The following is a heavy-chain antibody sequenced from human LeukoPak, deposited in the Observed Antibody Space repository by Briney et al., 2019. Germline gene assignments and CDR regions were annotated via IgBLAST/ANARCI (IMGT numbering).Heavy chain of an antibody. CDR1: GFTFDDYG. CDR2: ISWNSGRV. V-gene: IGHV3-9*01. D-gene: IGHD6-13*01. CDR3: AKDYGYSSSWYDY. J-gene: IGHJ4*02. Sequence: PGGSLRLSCEASGFTFDDYGMHWGRHAPGKGLEWVSTISWNSGRVVYVDSVKGRFTISRDNAKKTLYLQMNSLRPEDTALYYCAKDYGYSSSWYDYWGQGTLVTVSS.